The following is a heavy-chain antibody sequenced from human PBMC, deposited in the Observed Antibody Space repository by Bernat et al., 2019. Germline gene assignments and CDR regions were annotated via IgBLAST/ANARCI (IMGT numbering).Heavy chain of an antibody. D-gene: IGHD3-16*02. CDR2: ILPIFCTA. CDR1: GGTFSSYA. CDR3: AGIYVWGSCRYRHWFDP. J-gene: IGHJ5*02. V-gene: IGHV1-69*01. Sequence: QVQLVQSGAEVKKPGSSVKVSCKASGGTFSSYANSWVRQAPGQGLEWMGGILPIFCTANYAQKFQGSLKIPANESTSTAFMALGSLRPEDTAVYYRAGIYVWGSCRYRHWFDPWGQATLVTVSS.